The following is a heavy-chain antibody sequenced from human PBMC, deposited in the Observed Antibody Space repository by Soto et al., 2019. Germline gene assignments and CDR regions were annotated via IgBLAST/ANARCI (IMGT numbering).Heavy chain of an antibody. CDR2: IYHSGSM. J-gene: IGHJ4*02. Sequence: SETLSLTCAVSGGSISSGGYSWSWIRQPPGKGLEWIGYIYHSGSMYYNPSLKSRVTISVDRSKNQFSLNLSSVTAADTAVYYCARVLAPLAMVRGALGYWGQGTLVTVSS. CDR3: ARVLAPLAMVRGALGY. V-gene: IGHV4-30-2*01. CDR1: GGSISSGGYS. D-gene: IGHD3-10*01.